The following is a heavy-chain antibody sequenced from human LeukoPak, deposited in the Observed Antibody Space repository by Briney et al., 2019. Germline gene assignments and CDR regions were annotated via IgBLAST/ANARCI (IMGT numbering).Heavy chain of an antibody. CDR2: INPNSGGR. Sequence: GASVNLSCNPSGYTFTVFYFHWVRQAPGRGLEGMGWINPNSGGRNHEKQVQGRGTMTRDTSIKTAYLDLSSLRSDDTAIFYCARGDLPGGDWGQGTLVTV. CDR1: GYTFTVFY. V-gene: IGHV1-2*02. J-gene: IGHJ4*02. D-gene: IGHD3-3*01. CDR3: ARGDLPGGD.